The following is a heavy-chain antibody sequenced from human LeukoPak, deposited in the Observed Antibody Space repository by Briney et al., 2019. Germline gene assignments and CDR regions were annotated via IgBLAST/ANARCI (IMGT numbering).Heavy chain of an antibody. V-gene: IGHV3-74*01. Sequence: PGGSLRLSCAASGFTFSSYWMHWVRQAPGKGLVWVSRINSDGSSTSYADSVKGRFTISRDNAKNTLYLQMNSLRAEDTAVYYCVPDYYDSSGYYSWGQGTLVTVSS. D-gene: IGHD3-22*01. J-gene: IGHJ4*02. CDR3: VPDYYDSSGYYS. CDR1: GFTFSSYW. CDR2: INSDGSST.